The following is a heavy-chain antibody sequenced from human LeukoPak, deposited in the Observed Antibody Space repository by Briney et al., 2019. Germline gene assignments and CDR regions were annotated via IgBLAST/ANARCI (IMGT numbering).Heavy chain of an antibody. D-gene: IGHD5-18*01. Sequence: GGSLRLSCAASGFTFSSYDMHWVRQATGKGLEWVSVIYSGGSTYYADSVKGRFTISRDNSKNTLYLQMNSLRAEDTAVYYCAREGDKRGYSYGSDYYFDYWGQGTLVTVSS. CDR3: AREGDKRGYSYGSDYYFDY. CDR2: IYSGGST. CDR1: GFTFSSYD. J-gene: IGHJ4*02. V-gene: IGHV3-66*01.